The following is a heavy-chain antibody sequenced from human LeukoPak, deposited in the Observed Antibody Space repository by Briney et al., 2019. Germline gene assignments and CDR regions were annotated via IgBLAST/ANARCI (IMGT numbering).Heavy chain of an antibody. J-gene: IGHJ5*02. CDR1: GYTSTGYY. CDR2: INPNSGGT. V-gene: IGHV1-2*02. CDR3: AREWLVRANWFDP. D-gene: IGHD3-10*01. Sequence: GASVKVSCKASGYTSTGYYMHWVRQAPGQGLEWMGWINPNSGGTNYAQKFQGRVTMTRDTSISTAYMELSRLRSDDTAVYYCAREWLVRANWFDPWGQGTLVTVSS.